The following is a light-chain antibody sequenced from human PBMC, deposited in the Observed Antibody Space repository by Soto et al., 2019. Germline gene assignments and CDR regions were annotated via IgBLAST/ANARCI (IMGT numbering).Light chain of an antibody. CDR2: GAH. CDR3: PAVFDNRVSL. Sequence: QSVLTQPISVSGSRGQSITISCPGHRNDIGSYDYVCWYQQHPGKAPRLLIHGAHNRSPGMSGRFSASKSGLTASLTISGLQAEEEADYYGPAVFDNRVSLFGSGPNVTV. V-gene: IGLV2-14*01. J-gene: IGLJ1*01. CDR1: RNDIGSYDY.